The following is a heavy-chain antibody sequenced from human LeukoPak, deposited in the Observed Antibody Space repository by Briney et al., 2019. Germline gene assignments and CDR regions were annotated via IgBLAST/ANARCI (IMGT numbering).Heavy chain of an antibody. D-gene: IGHD2-2*01. V-gene: IGHV3-23*01. CDR2: ISGSGGST. CDR1: GFTFSTSA. CDR3: AKERDIVVVPAAIDY. Sequence: GGSLRLSCAASGFTFSTSAMSWVRQAPGKGMEWVSAISGSGGSTYYADSVKGRFTISRDNSKNTLYLQMNSLRAEDTAVYYCAKERDIVVVPAAIDYWGQGTLVTVSS. J-gene: IGHJ4*02.